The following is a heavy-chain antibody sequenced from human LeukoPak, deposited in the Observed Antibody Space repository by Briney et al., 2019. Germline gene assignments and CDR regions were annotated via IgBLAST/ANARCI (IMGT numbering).Heavy chain of an antibody. D-gene: IGHD2-21*02. CDR3: ARGVSVGVTALVY. CDR1: GGTFSSYA. Sequence: ASVKVSCKASGGTFSSYAISWVRQAPGQRLEWMGGIIPIFGTANYAQKFQGRVTITADESTSTAYMELSSLRSEDTAVYYCARGVSVGVTALVYWGQGTLATVSS. J-gene: IGHJ4*02. CDR2: IIPIFGTA. V-gene: IGHV1-69*13.